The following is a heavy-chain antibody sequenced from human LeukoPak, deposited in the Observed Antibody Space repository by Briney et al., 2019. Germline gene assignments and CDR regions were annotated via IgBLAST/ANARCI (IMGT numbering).Heavy chain of an antibody. J-gene: IGHJ4*02. D-gene: IGHD5-18*01. CDR3: ARDGSGKYSYGFDY. CDR2: FYSDGST. V-gene: IGHV3-53*01. CDR1: GFTVSTNY. Sequence: GGSLRLSCAASGFTVSTNYINWVRQAPGKGLEWVSVFYSDGSTYYADSVKGRFSISRDNSKNTLYLQMNSLRAEDTAVYYCARDGSGKYSYGFDYWGQGTLVTVSS.